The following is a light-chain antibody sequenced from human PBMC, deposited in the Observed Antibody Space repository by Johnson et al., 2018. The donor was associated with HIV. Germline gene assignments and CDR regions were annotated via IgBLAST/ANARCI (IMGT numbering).Light chain of an antibody. V-gene: IGLV1-51*01. CDR1: SSNIGNNF. J-gene: IGLJ1*01. Sequence: TQPPSVSAAPGQKVTVSCSGSSSNIGNNFISWYQQLPGSAPKLLIYDNNKRPSGIPDRFSGSKSGTSATLGITGLQTGDEADYYCGTWDSSLSAFNYVFGTGTKVTVL. CDR2: DNN. CDR3: GTWDSSLSAFNYV.